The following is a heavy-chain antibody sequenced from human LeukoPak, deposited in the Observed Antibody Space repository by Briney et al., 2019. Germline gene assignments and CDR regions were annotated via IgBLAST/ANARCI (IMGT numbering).Heavy chain of an antibody. CDR1: GGSISSYY. V-gene: IGHV4-59*08. J-gene: IGHJ4*02. D-gene: IGHD2-2*01. CDR3: ARRPATRDYVDY. Sequence: SETLSLTCTVSGGSISSYYWSWIRQPPGKGLEWIGYIYYSGSTNYNPSLKSRVTISVDTSKNQFSLKLSSVTAADTAVYYCARRPATRDYVDYWGQGTLATVSS. CDR2: IYYSGST.